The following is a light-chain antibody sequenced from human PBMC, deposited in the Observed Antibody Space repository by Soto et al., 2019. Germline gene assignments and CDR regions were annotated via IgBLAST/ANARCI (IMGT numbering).Light chain of an antibody. CDR2: GAS. Sequence: EIVMTQSPATLSVSPGARATLSCSASQSVSGNLAWYQQKPGQAPRLLIYGASTRATGIPARFSGSGSGTEFTLTISSQQSEDFAVYYCQQYNNWPLTFGQGTKVEIK. V-gene: IGKV3-15*01. CDR3: QQYNNWPLT. J-gene: IGKJ1*01. CDR1: QSVSGN.